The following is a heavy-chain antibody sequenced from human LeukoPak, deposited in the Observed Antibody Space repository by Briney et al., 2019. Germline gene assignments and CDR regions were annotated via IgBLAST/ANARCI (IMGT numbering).Heavy chain of an antibody. CDR3: ARGAVTTAVHWHFSL. Sequence: ASVKVSCKASGYTFTNYGITWLRQAPGQGLEWMGWISAYNGHTNYAQNLQGRVTMTTDTSTSTAYMELRSLRSDDTAVYYCARGAVTTAVHWHFSLWGRGTLVTVSS. D-gene: IGHD4-17*01. V-gene: IGHV1-18*01. CDR2: ISAYNGHT. CDR1: GYTFTNYG. J-gene: IGHJ2*01.